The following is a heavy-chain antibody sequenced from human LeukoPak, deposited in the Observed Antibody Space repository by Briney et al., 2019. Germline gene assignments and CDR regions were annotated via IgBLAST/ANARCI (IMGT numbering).Heavy chain of an antibody. J-gene: IGHJ4*02. D-gene: IGHD3-22*01. CDR3: ASSHDSSGND. Sequence: GGSLRLSCAASGFSFSTNWMAWVRQAPGKGLEWVGNIRGDGSAKFYGGSVKGRFTISRDNSQNTLYLQMDSLRPEDTAVYYCASSHDSSGNDWGQGTLVTVSS. CDR2: IRGDGSAK. CDR1: GFSFSTNW. V-gene: IGHV3-7*01.